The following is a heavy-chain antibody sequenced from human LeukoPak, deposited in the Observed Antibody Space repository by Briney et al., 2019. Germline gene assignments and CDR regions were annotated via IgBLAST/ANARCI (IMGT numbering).Heavy chain of an antibody. V-gene: IGHV4-39*01. J-gene: IGHJ4*02. CDR3: ARHLRWRTSFSPFDY. CDR1: GGSISSSNFY. CDR2: IYYSGRT. D-gene: IGHD3/OR15-3a*01. Sequence: SETLSLTCTVSGGSISSSNFYWGWIRQPPGKGLECIGSIYYSGRTYYKSSLKSRVTISVDTSKNQLSLKLSSVTAADTAVYYCARHLRWRTSFSPFDYWGQGTLVTVSS.